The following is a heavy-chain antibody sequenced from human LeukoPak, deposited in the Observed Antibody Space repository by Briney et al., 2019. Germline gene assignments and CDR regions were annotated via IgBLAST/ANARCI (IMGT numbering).Heavy chain of an antibody. CDR2: INTNTGNP. D-gene: IGHD6-13*01. Sequence: ASVKVSCKASGYTFTSYAMNWVRQAPGQGLEWMGWINTNTGNPTYAQGFTGRFVFSLDTSVSTAYLQISSLKAEDTAVYYCARPGLIAAAKGWFDPWGQGTLVTVSS. CDR3: ARPGLIAAAKGWFDP. CDR1: GYTFTSYA. V-gene: IGHV7-4-1*02. J-gene: IGHJ5*02.